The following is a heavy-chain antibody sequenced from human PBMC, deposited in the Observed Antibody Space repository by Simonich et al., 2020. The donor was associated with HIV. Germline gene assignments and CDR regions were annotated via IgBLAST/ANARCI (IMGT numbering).Heavy chain of an antibody. CDR2: ITTNTGNP. CDR1: GYSFTNYS. Sequence: QEQLVQSGSELKKPGASVKVSCKASGYSFTNYSMHLVRQAPGQGHDWRGWITTNTGNPQYAPAFTGRFVFSLDTSVSTAYLRISGLKAEDTAVYYCATGAPLEIDDWGQGTLVTVSS. V-gene: IGHV7-4-1*02. D-gene: IGHD1-1*01. CDR3: ATGAPLEIDD. J-gene: IGHJ4*02.